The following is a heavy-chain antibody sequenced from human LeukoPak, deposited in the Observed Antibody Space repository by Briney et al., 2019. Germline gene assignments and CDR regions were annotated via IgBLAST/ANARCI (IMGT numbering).Heavy chain of an antibody. Sequence: GGSLRLSCAASVFTFNSYAMSWDRQVPGQGLEWVSTISSSGGSSYYADSVKGRFTISRDRSKNTLYLQMNSLRAEDTAVYYCVKDKYELVLGYLDYWGRGTLVTVSS. V-gene: IGHV3-23*01. CDR2: ISSSGGSS. J-gene: IGHJ4*02. CDR1: VFTFNSYA. D-gene: IGHD6-6*01. CDR3: VKDKYELVLGYLDY.